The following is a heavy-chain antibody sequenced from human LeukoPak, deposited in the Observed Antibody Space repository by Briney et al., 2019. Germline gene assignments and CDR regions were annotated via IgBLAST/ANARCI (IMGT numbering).Heavy chain of an antibody. Sequence: GGSLRLSCAASGFTFSSYEMNWVRQAPGKGLEWVSYISSSGSTIYYADSVKGRFTISRDNAKNSLYLQMNNLRAEDTAVYYCAGNGGLKKGYGMDVWGQGTTVTVSS. J-gene: IGHJ6*02. D-gene: IGHD3-10*01. CDR2: ISSSGSTI. CDR1: GFTFSSYE. V-gene: IGHV3-48*03. CDR3: AGNGGLKKGYGMDV.